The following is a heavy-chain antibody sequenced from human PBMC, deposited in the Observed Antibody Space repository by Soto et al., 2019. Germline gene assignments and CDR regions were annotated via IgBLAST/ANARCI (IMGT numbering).Heavy chain of an antibody. J-gene: IGHJ6*02. CDR3: ALLYSSGPYYYYGMDV. Sequence: QITLKESGPTLVKPTQTLTLTCTFSGFSLSTSGVGVGWIRQPPGKALEWLALIYWDDDKRYSPSLKSRLTITKDTSKNQVVLTMTNMDPVDTATYYCALLYSSGPYYYYGMDVWGQGTTVTVSS. D-gene: IGHD6-19*01. V-gene: IGHV2-5*02. CDR1: GFSLSTSGVG. CDR2: IYWDDDK.